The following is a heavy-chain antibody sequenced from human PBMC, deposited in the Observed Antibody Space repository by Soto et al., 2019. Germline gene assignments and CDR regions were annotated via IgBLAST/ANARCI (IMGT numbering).Heavy chain of an antibody. CDR1: DGSSRSYY. V-gene: IGHV4-59*08. CDR3: ARHRPFGLNVLSPFDI. Sequence: PSETLCLTCTVADGSSRSYYWSWIRQYPGKGLEWIGYISYSGSTNYNPSLKSRVTISLDTSKIQFSLDLSSVTAADTAVYYCARHRPFGLNVLSPFDIWGQGTMVTVSS. D-gene: IGHD3-10*01. CDR2: ISYSGST. J-gene: IGHJ3*02.